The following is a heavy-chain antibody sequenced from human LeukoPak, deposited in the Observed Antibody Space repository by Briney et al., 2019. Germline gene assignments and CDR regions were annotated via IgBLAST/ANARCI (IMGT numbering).Heavy chain of an antibody. Sequence: ASVKVSCKASGGTFSSYAISGVRQAPGQGLEWMGGIIPIFGTANYAQKFQGRVTITTDESTSTAYMELSRLRSDDTAVYYCARQARPGYYFDYWGQGTLVTVSS. CDR1: GGTFSSYA. CDR2: IIPIFGTA. V-gene: IGHV1-69*05. J-gene: IGHJ4*02. D-gene: IGHD6-6*01. CDR3: ARQARPGYYFDY.